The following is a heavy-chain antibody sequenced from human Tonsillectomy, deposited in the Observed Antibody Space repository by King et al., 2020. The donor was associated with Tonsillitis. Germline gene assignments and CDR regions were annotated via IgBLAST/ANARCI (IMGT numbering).Heavy chain of an antibody. CDR1: GGSISSGGYS. CDR2: IYYSGST. Sequence: QLQESGPGLVKPSQTLSLTCAVSGGSISSGGYSWSWIRQPPGKGLEWIGYIYYSGSTYYNPSLKSRVTISVDTSKNHFSLKLSPVTAADKAVYYCARAAYCSSTSCYDWFDPWGQGTLVTVSS. V-gene: IGHV4-30-4*07. CDR3: ARAAYCSSTSCYDWFDP. D-gene: IGHD2-2*01. J-gene: IGHJ5*02.